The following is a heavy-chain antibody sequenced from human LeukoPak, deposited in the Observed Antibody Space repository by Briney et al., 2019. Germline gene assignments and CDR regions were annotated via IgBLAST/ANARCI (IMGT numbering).Heavy chain of an antibody. V-gene: IGHV1-2*02. CDR1: GYTFTGYY. D-gene: IGHD3-10*01. Sequence: ASVKVSCKASGYTFTGYYIHWVRQAPGHGLEWMGWVNPNSGGTYYAQKFQGRVTITRDTSVTTSYMEVSRLRYDDTAVYYCARDPGSFDYWGQGTLVTVSS. CDR2: VNPNSGGT. J-gene: IGHJ4*02. CDR3: ARDPGSFDY.